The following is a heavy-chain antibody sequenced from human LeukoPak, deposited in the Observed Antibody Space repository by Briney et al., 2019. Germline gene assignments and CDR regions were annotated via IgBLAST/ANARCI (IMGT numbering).Heavy chain of an antibody. Sequence: SETLSLTCTVSGDSIGSYSWNWIRQPPGQGLEWIAYIHSSGYTNYNPSLKSRVTISVDTSNNQFSLKVTSVTAADTAMYYCTKRQGPTSGSYDYFDPWGQGALVTVSS. CDR1: GDSIGSYS. J-gene: IGHJ5*02. D-gene: IGHD1-26*01. CDR3: TKRQGPTSGSYDYFDP. CDR2: IHSSGYT. V-gene: IGHV4-4*09.